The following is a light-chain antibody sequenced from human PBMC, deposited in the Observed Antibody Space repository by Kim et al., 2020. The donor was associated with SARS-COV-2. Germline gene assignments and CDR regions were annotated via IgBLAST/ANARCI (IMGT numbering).Light chain of an antibody. V-gene: IGKV3-15*01. CDR3: HEYKKWPPYT. J-gene: IGKJ2*01. CDR1: QSVSSN. CDR2: GAS. Sequence: VSAGERPTLTVSCSQSVSSNIAGDQQKQGQAQRLLIYGASTRATGIPARCSGSGSGTEFTLTISSLKSEDVAVYYCHEYKKWPPYTFGQGTKLEI.